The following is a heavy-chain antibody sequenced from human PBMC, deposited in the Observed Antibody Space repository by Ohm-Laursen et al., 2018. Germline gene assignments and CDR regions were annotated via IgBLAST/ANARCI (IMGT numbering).Heavy chain of an antibody. V-gene: IGHV3-11*01. Sequence: SLRLSCAASGFTFSDYYMSWIRQAPGKGLEWVSYISSSGSTIYYADSVKGRFTISRDNAKNSLYLQMNSLRAEDTAVYYCARGTNGLHCSGGSCYSYYYGMDVWGQGTTVTVSS. CDR1: GFTFSDYY. CDR3: ARGTNGLHCSGGSCYSYYYGMDV. D-gene: IGHD2-15*01. CDR2: ISSSGSTI. J-gene: IGHJ6*02.